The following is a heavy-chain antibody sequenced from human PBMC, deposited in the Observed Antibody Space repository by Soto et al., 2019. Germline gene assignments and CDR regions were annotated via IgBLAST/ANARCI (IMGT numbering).Heavy chain of an antibody. CDR3: ARVDYYVSSGQYYFDY. CDR2: IYYSGST. V-gene: IGHV4-30-4*01. J-gene: IGHJ4*02. CDR1: GGSISSGDYY. Sequence: SETLSLTCTVSGGSISSGDYYWSWIRQSPGKGLEWIGYIYYSGSTYYNPSLKSLFTISVDTSKNQFSLKLSSVTAADTAVYYCARVDYYVSSGQYYFDYWGQGALVTVSS. D-gene: IGHD3-22*01.